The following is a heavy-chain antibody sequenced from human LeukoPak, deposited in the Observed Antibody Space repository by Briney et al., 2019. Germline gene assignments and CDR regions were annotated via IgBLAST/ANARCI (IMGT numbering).Heavy chain of an antibody. CDR1: GGTFSSYA. CDR2: IIPIFGTA. CDR3: ARATSRTRTYYYDSSGYYYGY. J-gene: IGHJ4*02. Sequence: SVTVSCKASGGTFSSYAISWVRQAPGQGLEWMGGIIPIFGTANYAQKFQGRVTITADESTSTAYMELSSLRSEDTAVYYCARATSRTRTYYYDSSGYYYGYWGQGTLVTVSS. D-gene: IGHD3-22*01. V-gene: IGHV1-69*13.